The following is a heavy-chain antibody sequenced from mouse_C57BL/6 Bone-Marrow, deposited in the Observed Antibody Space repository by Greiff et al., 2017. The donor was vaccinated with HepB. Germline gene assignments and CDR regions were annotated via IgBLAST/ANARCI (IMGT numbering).Heavy chain of an antibody. CDR1: GYAFSSSW. CDR3: ARGGYAGFAY. Sequence: QVQLQQSGPELVKPGASVKISCKASGYAFSSSWMNWVKQRPGKGLEWIGRIYPGDGDTNYNGKFKGKATLTADKSSSTAYMQLSSLTSEDSAVYFCARGGYAGFAYWGQGTLVTVSA. CDR2: IYPGDGDT. D-gene: IGHD3-1*01. J-gene: IGHJ3*01. V-gene: IGHV1-82*01.